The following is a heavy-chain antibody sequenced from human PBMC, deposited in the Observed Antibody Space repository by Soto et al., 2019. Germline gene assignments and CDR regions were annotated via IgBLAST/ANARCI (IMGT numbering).Heavy chain of an antibody. J-gene: IGHJ4*02. CDR3: AKTPYDFWSSGQYLFDH. D-gene: IGHD3-3*01. CDR2: ISGSGGTT. CDR1: GVTFGSHA. V-gene: IGHV3-23*01. Sequence: PGGSLRLSCTVSGVTFGSHAMSWVRQAPGKGLECVSGISGSGGTTFYADSVKGRFTISRDNSKKTLYLQMNSLRAEDTAVYYCAKTPYDFWSSGQYLFDHWGQGTLVTV.